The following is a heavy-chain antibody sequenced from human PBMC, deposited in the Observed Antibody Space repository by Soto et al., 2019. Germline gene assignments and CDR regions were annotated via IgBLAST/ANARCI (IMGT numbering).Heavy chain of an antibody. CDR2: INSGGGTT. Sequence: GGSLRLSCAASGFTFSSYWMHWFRQAPGKGLMWVSRINSGGGTTTYADSVKGRFTISRDNAKNTLYLQLNGLRAEDTALYYCARWFTYGNFDYFDYWGQGTQVTVSS. J-gene: IGHJ4*02. CDR3: ARWFTYGNFDYFDY. V-gene: IGHV3-74*01. D-gene: IGHD3-10*01. CDR1: GFTFSSYW.